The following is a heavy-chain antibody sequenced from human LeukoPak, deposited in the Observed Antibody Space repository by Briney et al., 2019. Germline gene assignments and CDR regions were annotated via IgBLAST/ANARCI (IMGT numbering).Heavy chain of an antibody. CDR2: IYSGGYT. D-gene: IGHD3-22*01. CDR1: GFTFSSYA. J-gene: IGHJ5*02. Sequence: GGSLRLSCAASGFTFSSYAMSWVRQAPGKGLEWVSVIYSGGYTYYADSVKGRFTISRDNSKNTLYLQANSLRVEDTAVYYCVRDGSHTSASWGQGTLVTVSS. CDR3: VRDGSHTSAS. V-gene: IGHV3-66*01.